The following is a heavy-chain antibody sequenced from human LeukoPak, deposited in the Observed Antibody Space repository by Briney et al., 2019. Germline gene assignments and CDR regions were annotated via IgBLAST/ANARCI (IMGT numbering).Heavy chain of an antibody. Sequence: SQTLSLTCTVSGGSISSSGYYWSWLRQPAGKGLEWIGRIYTSGSTNYNPSLKIRLTISVDTSKNQFSLKLSSVTAADTAIYYCATYYYDSSDYQDYWGQGTLVTVSS. CDR3: ATYYYDSSDYQDY. V-gene: IGHV4-61*02. CDR1: GGSISSSGYY. J-gene: IGHJ4*02. CDR2: IYTSGST. D-gene: IGHD3-22*01.